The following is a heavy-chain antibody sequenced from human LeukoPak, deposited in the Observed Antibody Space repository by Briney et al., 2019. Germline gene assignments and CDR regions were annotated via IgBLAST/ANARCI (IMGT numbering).Heavy chain of an antibody. CDR3: ARDPMTTVTHYYYYYGMDV. Sequence: ASVKVSCKASGYTLSSYGISWVRQAPGQGLEWMGWISAHNGNTNYAQKFQGRVTMTTDTSTSTAYMELRSLRSDDTAVYYCARDPMTTVTHYYYYYGMDVWGQGTTVTVPS. D-gene: IGHD4-17*01. J-gene: IGHJ6*02. CDR1: GYTLSSYG. V-gene: IGHV1-18*01. CDR2: ISAHNGNT.